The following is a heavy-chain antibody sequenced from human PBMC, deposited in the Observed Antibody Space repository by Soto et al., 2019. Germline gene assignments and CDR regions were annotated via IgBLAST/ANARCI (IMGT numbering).Heavy chain of an antibody. Sequence: PSETLSLTCTVSGDSISSGSAYWGWVLQPPGKGLEWIGSFYYSGNTHYNPSLKSRATISVDTSKNQFSLKLSSVTATDRAVYYCARHLGPTVPSYWGQGTLVTVS. CDR1: GDSISSGSAY. CDR3: ARHLGPTVPSY. CDR2: FYYSGNT. V-gene: IGHV4-39*01. D-gene: IGHD1-26*01. J-gene: IGHJ4*02.